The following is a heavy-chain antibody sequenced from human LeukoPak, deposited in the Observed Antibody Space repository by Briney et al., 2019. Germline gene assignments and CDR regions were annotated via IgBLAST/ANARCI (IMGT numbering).Heavy chain of an antibody. Sequence: GTSLRLSCVVSGFTFRSYGMHWVRQAPGKGLEWVAVIYFDGSKTFYADSVKGRFTISRDNSKNTLYLDMDSLRAEDTAIYYCVKDHCGGDCYNPPLGFDNWGQGLLVSVPS. V-gene: IGHV3-33*06. CDR1: GFTFRSYG. CDR3: VKDHCGGDCYNPPLGFDN. D-gene: IGHD2-21*01. CDR2: IYFDGSKT. J-gene: IGHJ4*02.